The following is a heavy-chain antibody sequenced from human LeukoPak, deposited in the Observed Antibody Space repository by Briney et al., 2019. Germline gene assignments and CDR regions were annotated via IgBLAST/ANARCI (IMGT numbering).Heavy chain of an antibody. CDR2: INPNSGGT. V-gene: IGHV1-2*04. J-gene: IGHJ4*02. Sequence: ASVKVSCKASGYTFTGYYMHWVRQAPGQGLEWMGWINPNSGGTNYAQKFQGWVTMTRDTSISTAYMELSRLRSDDTAVYYCARGTGSSWYPGRNYFDYWDQGTLVTVSS. CDR3: ARGTGSSWYPGRNYFDY. D-gene: IGHD6-13*01. CDR1: GYTFTGYY.